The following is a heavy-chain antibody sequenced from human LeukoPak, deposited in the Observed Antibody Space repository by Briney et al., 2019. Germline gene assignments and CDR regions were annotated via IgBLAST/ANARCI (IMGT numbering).Heavy chain of an antibody. J-gene: IGHJ4*02. Sequence: PGGSLRLSCAASGFTVSDSFMTWVRQAPGKGLEWVSVIYVAGSTYYADSVKGRFTVSRDNSKNTLYLQMNSLRADDTAVYYCAREKLRDGSYLIEDWGQGILVTVSS. D-gene: IGHD1-26*01. CDR1: GFTVSDSF. CDR3: AREKLRDGSYLIED. CDR2: IYVAGST. V-gene: IGHV3-53*01.